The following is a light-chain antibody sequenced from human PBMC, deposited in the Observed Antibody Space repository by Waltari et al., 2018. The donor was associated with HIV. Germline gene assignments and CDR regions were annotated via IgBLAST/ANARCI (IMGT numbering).Light chain of an antibody. V-gene: IGKV4-1*01. CDR1: QSVLYSSNNKNY. CDR3: QQYYSTPLT. CDR2: CAS. J-gene: IGKJ4*01. Sequence: DIVMTQSPDSLAVSLGARATINCKSSQSVLYSSNNKNYLAWYQQKPGRPPKLLIYCASTRESGVPDRFSGSGSGTDFTLTINSLQAEDVAVYYCQQYYSTPLTFGGGTKVEIK.